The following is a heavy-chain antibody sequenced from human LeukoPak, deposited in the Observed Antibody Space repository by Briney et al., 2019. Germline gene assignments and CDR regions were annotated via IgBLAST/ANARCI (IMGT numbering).Heavy chain of an antibody. Sequence: ASETLSLTCTVSGGSISSYYWNWIRQPPGKGLEWIGYIYYSGSTNYNPSLKSRVTISVDTSKNQFSLTLSSVTAADTAVYYCARRSGSYQAYYFDYWGQGTLVTVSS. D-gene: IGHD1-26*01. CDR2: IYYSGST. CDR1: GGSISSYY. CDR3: ARRSGSYQAYYFDY. J-gene: IGHJ4*02. V-gene: IGHV4-59*08.